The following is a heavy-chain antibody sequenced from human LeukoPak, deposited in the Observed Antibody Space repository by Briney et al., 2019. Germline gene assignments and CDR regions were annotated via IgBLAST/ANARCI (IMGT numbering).Heavy chain of an antibody. J-gene: IGHJ4*02. Sequence: PSETLSLTCAVYGGSFSGYYWSWIRQPPGKGLEWIGEINHSGSTNYNPSLKSRVTISVDTSKNQFSLKLSSVTAADTAVYYCARGRYIRYWGQGTLVTVSS. D-gene: IGHD1-14*01. V-gene: IGHV4-34*01. CDR3: ARGRYIRY. CDR2: INHSGST. CDR1: GGSFSGYY.